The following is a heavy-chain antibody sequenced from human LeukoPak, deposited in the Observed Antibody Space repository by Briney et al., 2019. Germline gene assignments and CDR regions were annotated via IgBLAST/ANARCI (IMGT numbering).Heavy chain of an antibody. CDR1: GFTSTYSY. V-gene: IGHV3-11*01. CDR2: ISSSGSTI. Sequence: GGPLRLSCPALGFTSTYSYMSWIRKAPGKGLGRVSNISSSGSTIYYADSVKGRFTISRDNAKNSLYLQMNSLRAEDTAVYYCAREVGLYYYYYMDVWGKGTTVTVSS. D-gene: IGHD3-16*01. CDR3: AREVGLYYYYYMDV. J-gene: IGHJ6*03.